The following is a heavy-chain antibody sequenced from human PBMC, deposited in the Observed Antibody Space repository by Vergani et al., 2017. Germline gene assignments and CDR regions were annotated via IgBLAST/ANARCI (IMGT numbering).Heavy chain of an antibody. CDR2: INHSGST. CDR3: ARGSGYKYSSSSIDY. J-gene: IGHJ4*02. CDR1: GGSFSGYY. D-gene: IGHD6-6*01. V-gene: IGHV4-34*01. Sequence: QVQLQQWGAGLLKPSETLSLTCAVYGGSFSGYYWSWIRQPPGKGREWIGEINHSGSTNYNPSLKSRITISVDTSKNQFSLKLSSVTAADTAVYYCARGSGYKYSSSSIDYWGQGTLVTVSS.